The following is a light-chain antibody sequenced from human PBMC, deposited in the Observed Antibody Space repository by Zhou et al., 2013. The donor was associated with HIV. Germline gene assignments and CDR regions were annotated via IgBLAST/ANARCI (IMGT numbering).Light chain of an antibody. CDR1: QGISSY. V-gene: IGKV1-8*01. CDR3: QQANSFPRT. Sequence: AIRITQSPSSLSASTGDRVTITCRASQGISSYLAWYQQKPGKAPKLLIYAASTLQSGVPSRFSGSGSGTEFALTISSLQPDDFATYYCQQANSFPRTFGQGTKVEIK. CDR2: AAS. J-gene: IGKJ1*01.